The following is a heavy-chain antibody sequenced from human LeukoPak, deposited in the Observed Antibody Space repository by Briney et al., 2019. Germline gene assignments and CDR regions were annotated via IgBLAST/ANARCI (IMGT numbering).Heavy chain of an antibody. CDR2: IYTSGST. Sequence: PSQTLSLTCTVSGGSISSGDYYWSWIRQPAGKGLEWIGRIYTSGSTNYNPSLKSRVTMSVDTSKNQFSLKLSSVTAADTAVYYCARAAPLTPRPYSSGWYGGYYYYYMDVWGKGTTVTVSS. J-gene: IGHJ6*03. D-gene: IGHD6-19*01. CDR3: ARAAPLTPRPYSSGWYGGYYYYYMDV. V-gene: IGHV4-61*02. CDR1: GGSISSGDYY.